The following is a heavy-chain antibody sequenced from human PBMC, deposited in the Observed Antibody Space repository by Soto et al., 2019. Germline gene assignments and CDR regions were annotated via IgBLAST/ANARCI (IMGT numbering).Heavy chain of an antibody. D-gene: IGHD6-19*01. CDR1: GGSFSGYY. Sequence: SETLSLTCAVYGGSFSGYYWSWIRQPPGKGLEWIGEINHSGSTNYNPSLKSRVTISVDTSKNQFSLKLSSVTAADTAVYYCARLYPRGYSSGSYHFDYWGQGTLVTVSS. V-gene: IGHV4-34*01. CDR3: ARLYPRGYSSGSYHFDY. J-gene: IGHJ4*02. CDR2: INHSGST.